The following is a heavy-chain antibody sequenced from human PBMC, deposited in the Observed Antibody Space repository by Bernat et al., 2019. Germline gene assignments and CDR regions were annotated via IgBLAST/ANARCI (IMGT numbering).Heavy chain of an antibody. J-gene: IGHJ5*02. D-gene: IGHD2/OR15-2a*01. CDR1: GFTFSDHY. Sequence: EVRLVESGGGLVQPGGSLRLSCLASGFTFSDHYMDWVRQPPGKGLWWVGGIRKKPNSYTTEYGASVKGRFTISRDDSNNSVYLQMSSLKTEDKAVYYCTSETRFAAYLNWFDPWGQGTLVTVSS. CDR3: TSETRFAAYLNWFDP. V-gene: IGHV3-72*01. CDR2: IRKKPNSYTT.